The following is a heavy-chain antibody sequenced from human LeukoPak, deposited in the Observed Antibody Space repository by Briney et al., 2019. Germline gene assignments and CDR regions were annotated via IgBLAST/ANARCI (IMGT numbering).Heavy chain of an antibody. Sequence: SETLSLTCAVSGDAMSKDFCSGIRQPPGEGLGWIGYIYGSETTTYNPPLKSRVTMSVATSETQFSLKLSAVTAAATALYYCASRPGGSTWYGVFDYWSRGTLVTVSS. CDR3: ASRPGGSTWYGVFDY. CDR2: IYGSETT. V-gene: IGHV4-59*01. D-gene: IGHD6-13*01. CDR1: GDAMSKDF. J-gene: IGHJ4*01.